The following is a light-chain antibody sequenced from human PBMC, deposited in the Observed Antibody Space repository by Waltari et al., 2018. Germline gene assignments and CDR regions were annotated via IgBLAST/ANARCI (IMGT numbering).Light chain of an antibody. J-gene: IGLJ2*01. Sequence: QSALTQPASVSGSPGQSITISCSGTSNDIGSYNYISWYQQHPGRAPKLMIYDVSDRPSGLSDRFSGSKSDTTASLSISGLQAEDEADYYCSSYTSSGTLVFGGGTKLTVL. CDR2: DVS. CDR3: SSYTSSGTLV. V-gene: IGLV2-14*03. CDR1: SNDIGSYNY.